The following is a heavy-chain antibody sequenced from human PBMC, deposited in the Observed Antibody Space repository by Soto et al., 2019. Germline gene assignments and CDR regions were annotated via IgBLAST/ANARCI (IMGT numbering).Heavy chain of an antibody. CDR3: ARDLEKGGGSEGFDY. Sequence: GASVKVSCKASGYTFTVYYMHWVRQAPGQGLEWMGWINPKSGGTMYPQKFQGRVTMTWDTSVSTAYMALTRLRSDDTAVYYCARDLEKGGGSEGFDYCGQGPLVTVSS. CDR1: GYTFTVYY. CDR2: INPKSGGT. D-gene: IGHD1-26*01. J-gene: IGHJ4*02. V-gene: IGHV1-2*02.